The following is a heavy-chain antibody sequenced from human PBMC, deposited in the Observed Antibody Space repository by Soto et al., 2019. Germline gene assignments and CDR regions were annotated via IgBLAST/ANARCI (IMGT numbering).Heavy chain of an antibody. Sequence: GGSLRLSCAASGFTFSSYAMSWVRQAPGKGLEWVSAISGSGGSTYYADSVKGRFTISRDNSKNTLYLQMNSLRAEDTAVYYCAKPISVASGWRTFDYWGQGTLVTVSS. CDR2: ISGSGGST. CDR1: GFTFSSYA. J-gene: IGHJ4*02. D-gene: IGHD6-19*01. V-gene: IGHV3-23*01. CDR3: AKPISVASGWRTFDY.